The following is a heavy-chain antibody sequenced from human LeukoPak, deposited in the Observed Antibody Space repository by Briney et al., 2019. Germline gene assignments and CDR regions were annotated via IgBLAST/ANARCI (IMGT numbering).Heavy chain of an antibody. D-gene: IGHD3-16*01. J-gene: IGHJ4*02. CDR3: ARLRTNFFDY. CDR1: GFTFDDYA. V-gene: IGHV3-9*01. Sequence: GGSLRLSCAASGFTFDDYAMHWVRQAPGKGLEWVSGISWNSGSIGYVDSVKGRFTISRDNAKNSLYLQMNSLRAEDTAVYYCARLRTNFFDYWGQGILVTVSS. CDR2: ISWNSGSI.